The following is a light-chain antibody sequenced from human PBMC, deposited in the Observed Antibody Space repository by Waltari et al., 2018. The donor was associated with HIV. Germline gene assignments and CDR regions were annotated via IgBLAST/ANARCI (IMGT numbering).Light chain of an antibody. Sequence: DLVMTQSPLSLTVTPGEPASISCRSSQSLLHTNGYNYLDWYLQKPGQSPQLLIYLGSNRASGVPDRVSGSGSGTDFTLKISRVEAYDVGVYYCMQALQTPPMYTFGQGTKLEIK. J-gene: IGKJ2*01. CDR1: QSLLHTNGYNY. V-gene: IGKV2-28*01. CDR2: LGS. CDR3: MQALQTPPMYT.